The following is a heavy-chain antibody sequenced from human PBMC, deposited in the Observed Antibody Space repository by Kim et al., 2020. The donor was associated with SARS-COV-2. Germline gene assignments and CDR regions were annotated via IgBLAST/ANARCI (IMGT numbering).Heavy chain of an antibody. Sequence: GGSLRLSCAASGFTVSSNYMSWVRQAPGKGLEWVSVIYSGGSTYYADSVKGRFTISRDNSKNTLYLQMNSLRAEDTAVYYCARGWLQPKEDYWGQGTLVTVSS. CDR1: GFTVSSNY. D-gene: IGHD5-12*01. CDR2: IYSGGST. V-gene: IGHV3-53*01. CDR3: ARGWLQPKEDY. J-gene: IGHJ4*02.